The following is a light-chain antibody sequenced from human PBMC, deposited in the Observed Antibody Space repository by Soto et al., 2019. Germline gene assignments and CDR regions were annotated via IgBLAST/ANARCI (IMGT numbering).Light chain of an antibody. Sequence: QSVLTQPPSASGTPGQRVNISCSGSSSNIGSNYVYWYQQLPGTAPKLLIYRNNQRPSGVPDRFSGSKSGTSASLAISGLRSEDEADYYCAAWDDSLGAVFGGGTQLTVL. V-gene: IGLV1-47*01. J-gene: IGLJ7*01. CDR1: SSNIGSNY. CDR3: AAWDDSLGAV. CDR2: RNN.